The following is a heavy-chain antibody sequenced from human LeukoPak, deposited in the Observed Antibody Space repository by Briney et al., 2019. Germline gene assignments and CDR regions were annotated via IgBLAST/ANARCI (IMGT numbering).Heavy chain of an antibody. CDR3: ARVATTVTTWYFDY. Sequence: SETLSLTCTVSGGSISSYSWSWIRQPPGKGLEWIGYIYYSGSTYYNPSLKSRVTISVDTSKNQFSLKLSSVTAADTAVYYCARVATTVTTWYFDYWGQGTLVTVSS. CDR1: GGSISSYS. J-gene: IGHJ4*02. D-gene: IGHD4-17*01. V-gene: IGHV4-59*12. CDR2: IYYSGST.